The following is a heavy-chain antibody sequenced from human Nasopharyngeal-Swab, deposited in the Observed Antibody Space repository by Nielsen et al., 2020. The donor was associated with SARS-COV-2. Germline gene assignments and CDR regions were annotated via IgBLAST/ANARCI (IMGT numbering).Heavy chain of an antibody. Sequence: GESLKISCAVSGFSGYDMNWVRQAPGKGLEWLSYISGSSGTIYYADSVKGRFTIARDNAKKSLFLQMNSLRAEDTAVYYCASLASGCYCPYYWGQGTLVTVSS. CDR3: ASLASGCYCPYY. CDR2: ISGSSGTI. CDR1: GFSGYD. V-gene: IGHV3-48*04. D-gene: IGHD1-26*01. J-gene: IGHJ4*02.